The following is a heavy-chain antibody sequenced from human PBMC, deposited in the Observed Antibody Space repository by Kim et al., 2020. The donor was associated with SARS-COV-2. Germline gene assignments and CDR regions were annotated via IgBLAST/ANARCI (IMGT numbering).Heavy chain of an antibody. J-gene: IGHJ3*02. Sequence: GGSLRLSCAASGFTFSNAWISWVRQAPGKGLEWVGRITSKTDGGTTDYAAPVTGRFTISRDDSKNTLYLQMNSLKTADTAVYYCCRGQITNDAFDIWGQGTMVTVSS. V-gene: IGHV3-15*01. CDR1: GFTFSNAW. CDR2: ITSKTDGGTT. D-gene: IGHD2-15*01. CDR3: CRGQITNDAFDI.